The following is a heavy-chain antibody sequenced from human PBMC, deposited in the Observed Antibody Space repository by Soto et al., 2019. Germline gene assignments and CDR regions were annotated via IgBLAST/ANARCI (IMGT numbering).Heavy chain of an antibody. D-gene: IGHD6-6*01. J-gene: IGHJ5*02. V-gene: IGHV4-34*01. CDR3: ARIVYSSSSTRWFDP. Sequence: QVQLQQWGAGLLKPSETLSLTCAVYGGSFSGYYWSWIRQPPGKGLEWIGEINHSGSTNYNPSLKSRVTISVDTSQNQFSLKLGSVTAADTAVYYCARIVYSSSSTRWFDPWGQGTLVTVSS. CDR1: GGSFSGYY. CDR2: INHSGST.